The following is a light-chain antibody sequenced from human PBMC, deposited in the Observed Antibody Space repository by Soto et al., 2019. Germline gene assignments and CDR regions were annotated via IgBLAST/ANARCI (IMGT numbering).Light chain of an antibody. CDR3: QQYQSFST. V-gene: IGKV1-5*01. Sequence: DIQMTQSPSTLSASVGDRVTITCRASQNINTWVAWYQQKPGHAPKLLMCHASSLESGVASRFSGSGSGTEFTLSISSLQPDDFATYFCQQYQSFSTFAGGTKVEVK. CDR1: QNINTW. CDR2: HAS. J-gene: IGKJ4*01.